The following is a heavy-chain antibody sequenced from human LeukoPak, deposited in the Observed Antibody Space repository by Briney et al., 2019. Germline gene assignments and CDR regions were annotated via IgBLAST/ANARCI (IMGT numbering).Heavy chain of an antibody. CDR2: ISGSGGST. CDR1: GFTFSSYG. D-gene: IGHD3-22*01. Sequence: GGSLRLSCAASGFTFSSYGMSWVRQAPGKGLEWVSAISGSGGSTYYADSVKGRFTISRDNSKNTLYLQMNSLRAEDTAVYYCAKSGLRNYDSSGYYGFFDYWGQGTLVTVSS. J-gene: IGHJ4*02. CDR3: AKSGLRNYDSSGYYGFFDY. V-gene: IGHV3-23*01.